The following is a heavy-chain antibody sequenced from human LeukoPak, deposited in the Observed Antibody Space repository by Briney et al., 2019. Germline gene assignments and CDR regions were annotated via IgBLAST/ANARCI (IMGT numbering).Heavy chain of an antibody. J-gene: IGHJ5*02. CDR3: AKSEITGTTRAPNWFDP. Sequence: GGPLRLSCAASGLTFSNFCMNWVRQTPGKGLEWVSAISGSNSYIYYADSVRGRFTISRDNSKNTLYLQMNSLRAEDTAVYFCAKSEITGTTRAPNWFDPRGQGTLVTVSS. V-gene: IGHV3-21*06. CDR1: GLTFSNFC. CDR2: ISGSNSYI. D-gene: IGHD1-7*01.